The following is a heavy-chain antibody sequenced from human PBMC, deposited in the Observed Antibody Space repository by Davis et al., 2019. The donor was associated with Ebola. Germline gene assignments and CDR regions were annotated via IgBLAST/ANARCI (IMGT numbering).Heavy chain of an antibody. J-gene: IGHJ4*02. V-gene: IGHV3-33*01. Sequence: GESLKISCAASGFTFSTYGIHWVRQAPGKGLEWVAVIWYDGNNKYYADSVKGRFTISRDNSKNTLYLQMNSLRAEDTAVYYCASPTFTGTAADYWGQGTLVTVSS. CDR1: GFTFSTYG. CDR3: ASPTFTGTAADY. D-gene: IGHD1-1*01. CDR2: IWYDGNNK.